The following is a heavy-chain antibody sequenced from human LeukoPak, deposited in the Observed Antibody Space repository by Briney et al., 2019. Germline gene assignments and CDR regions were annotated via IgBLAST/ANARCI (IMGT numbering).Heavy chain of an antibody. V-gene: IGHV3-30*03. CDR1: EFTFSSYV. J-gene: IGHJ4*02. Sequence: GGSLRLSGADSEFTFSSYVMHWVLQARGKGLEWVAVISYDGSNKYYADSVKGRFTISRDNSKNTLYLQMNSLRAEDTAVYYCIAVANSFDYWGQGTLVTVSS. CDR2: ISYDGSNK. CDR3: IAVANSFDY. D-gene: IGHD6-19*01.